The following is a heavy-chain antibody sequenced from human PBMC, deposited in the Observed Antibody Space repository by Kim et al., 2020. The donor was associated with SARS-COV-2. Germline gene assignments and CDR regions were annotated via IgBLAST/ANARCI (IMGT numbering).Heavy chain of an antibody. D-gene: IGHD3-10*01. V-gene: IGHV1-24*01. J-gene: IGHJ5*02. CDR3: TRFRFYSASGNYHSWFDP. Sequence: ASVKVSCKVSGHTLVELHWMRQAPGKGLEWMGGFHPEEGETTYAQKFQGRITMTEDTSTNTAYLELSSLRSEDTAIYYCTRFRFYSASGNYHSWFDPWGQRTLVSVSS. CDR2: FHPEEGET. CDR1: GHTLVEL.